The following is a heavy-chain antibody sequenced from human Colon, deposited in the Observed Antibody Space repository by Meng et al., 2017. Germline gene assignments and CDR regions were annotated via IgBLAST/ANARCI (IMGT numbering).Heavy chain of an antibody. V-gene: IGHV5-51*01. CDR2: IYPADSDT. CDR1: GYSFTNYW. D-gene: IGHD1-26*01. CDR3: ARGYSRSYHTPIDY. J-gene: IGHJ4*02. Sequence: GGSLRLSCKASGYSFTNYWIGWVRQMPGRGLEWMGLIYPADSDTRYSSSFQGQVTISADKSISTAYLQWSSLKASDTAIYYCARGYSRSYHTPIDYWGQGTLVTVSS.